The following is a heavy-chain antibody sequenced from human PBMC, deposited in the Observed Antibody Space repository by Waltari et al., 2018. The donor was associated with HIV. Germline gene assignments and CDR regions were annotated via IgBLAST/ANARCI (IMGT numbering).Heavy chain of an antibody. D-gene: IGHD3-10*01. V-gene: IGHV5-51*03. CDR3: ARLKAGADNAFDL. Sequence: EMQLVQSGTEMRRSGESLKISCRASEYSFASYWVGWVRQKTGQGMEWMGIIYPGDSDTMYRPSFQGQVTVSVDKSLDTAYLQWGSLRSSDTAMYYCARLKAGADNAFDLWGRGTMVIVSS. CDR2: IYPGDSDT. J-gene: IGHJ3*01. CDR1: EYSFASYW.